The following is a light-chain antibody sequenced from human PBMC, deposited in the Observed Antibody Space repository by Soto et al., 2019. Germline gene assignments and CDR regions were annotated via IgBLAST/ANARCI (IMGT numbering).Light chain of an antibody. V-gene: IGLV2-14*01. CDR3: SSYTSSSTVV. J-gene: IGLJ2*01. CDR2: EVS. Sequence: QSALTQPASVSGSPGQSITISCTGTSSDIGGYNHVSWYQHHPGKAPRLMIYEVSNRPPGVSNRFFGSKSVNTASLTISGLQAEDEADYYCSSYTSSSTVVFGGGTKVTVL. CDR1: SSDIGGYNH.